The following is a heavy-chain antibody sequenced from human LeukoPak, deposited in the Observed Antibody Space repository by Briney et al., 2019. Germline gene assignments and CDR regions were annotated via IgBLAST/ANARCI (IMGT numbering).Heavy chain of an antibody. D-gene: IGHD2-15*01. CDR3: ARHPFATPFDY. CDR1: GDSVSGVY. V-gene: IGHV4-59*08. J-gene: IGHJ4*02. Sequence: SETLSLTCTVSGDSVSGVYWSWIRQPPGKGLEWIGYVHYSGDTSYNPSLKSRVTMSLDTSKNQVSLRLSSVTAADTAVYYCARHPFATPFDYWGRGTLLTVSS. CDR2: VHYSGDT.